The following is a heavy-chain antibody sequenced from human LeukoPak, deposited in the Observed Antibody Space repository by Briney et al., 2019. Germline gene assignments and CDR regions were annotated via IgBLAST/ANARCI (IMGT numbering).Heavy chain of an antibody. V-gene: IGHV4-38-2*02. CDR1: GYSISSGYY. Sequence: SETLSLTCTVSGYSISSGYYWGWIRQPPGKGLEWIGNIYHSGSTYYNPSLESRVTISVDASKNQFSLNLNSVTAAGTAVYYCARTSPWPENWFDPWGQGTLVTVSS. J-gene: IGHJ5*02. CDR2: IYHSGST. D-gene: IGHD5-24*01. CDR3: ARTSPWPENWFDP.